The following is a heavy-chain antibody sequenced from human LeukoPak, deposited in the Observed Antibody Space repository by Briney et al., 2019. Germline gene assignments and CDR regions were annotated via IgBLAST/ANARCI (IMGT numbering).Heavy chain of an antibody. V-gene: IGHV1-18*01. J-gene: IGHJ5*02. CDR3: ARVPDPNYYDSSGYQNWFDP. CDR2: ISAYNGNT. CDR1: GYTFTSYG. Sequence: GASVTVSCKASGYTFTSYGISWVRQAPGQGLEWMGWISAYNGNTNYAQKLQGRVTMTTDTSTSTAYMELRSLRSDDTAVYYCARVPDPNYYDSSGYQNWFDPWGQGTLVTVSS. D-gene: IGHD3-22*01.